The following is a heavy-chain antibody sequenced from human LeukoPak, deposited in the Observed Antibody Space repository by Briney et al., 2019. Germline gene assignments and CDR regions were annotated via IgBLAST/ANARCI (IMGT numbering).Heavy chain of an antibody. CDR2: ISGGGGTT. V-gene: IGHV3-43*02. CDR1: GFTFDDYA. CDR3: AKDVVSHYVQNYFEY. D-gene: IGHD4-11*01. J-gene: IGHJ4*02. Sequence: GGSLRLSCAASGFTFDDYAMHWVRQPPGKGLEWVSLISGGGGTTYYADSMKGRFTISRDNSKNSLYLQMNSLRTEDTALYYCAKDVVSHYVQNYFEYWGQGTLVTVSS.